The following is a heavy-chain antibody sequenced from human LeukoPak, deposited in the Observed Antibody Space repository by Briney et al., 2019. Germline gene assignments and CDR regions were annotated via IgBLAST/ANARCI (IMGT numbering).Heavy chain of an antibody. CDR1: GFTFTNAW. Sequence: GGSLRLSCVASGFTFTNAWMTWVRQTPGKGLEWVGLIKTETDGGTTDYAAPVKGRFTISRDDSKNTVYLQMNSLKIEDTAVYYRTTEPRYSYGLFDYWGQGTLVTVSS. D-gene: IGHD5-18*01. CDR2: IKTETDGGTT. CDR3: TTEPRYSYGLFDY. J-gene: IGHJ4*02. V-gene: IGHV3-15*01.